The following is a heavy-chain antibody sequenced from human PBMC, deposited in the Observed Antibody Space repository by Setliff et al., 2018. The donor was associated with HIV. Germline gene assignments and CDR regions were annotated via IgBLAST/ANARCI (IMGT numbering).Heavy chain of an antibody. Sequence: PGGSLRLSCLSSEFAFGDYPMSWVRQAPGKGLEWVGFIRSKAYGGTADYAASVKGRFTMSRDDSESIAYLQMNSLKTEDTAIYYCTRAHWVVAAIEDYYYMDVWGKGTTVTVSS. CDR1: EFAFGDYP. J-gene: IGHJ6*03. V-gene: IGHV3-49*04. CDR3: TRAHWVVAAIEDYYYMDV. CDR2: IRSKAYGGTA. D-gene: IGHD2-15*01.